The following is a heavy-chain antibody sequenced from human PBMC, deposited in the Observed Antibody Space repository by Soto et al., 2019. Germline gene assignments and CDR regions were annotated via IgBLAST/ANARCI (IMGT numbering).Heavy chain of an antibody. J-gene: IGHJ4*02. Sequence: SETXSLTCDVSGDSISSNNWWTWFRQPPGKGLEWIGEIYHSGSTNYNPSLKSRVTVSVDKSKNQFSLNLSSVTAADTAMYYCARDWLLWGQGTLVTVSS. CDR3: ARDWLL. CDR1: GDSISSNNW. V-gene: IGHV4-4*02. CDR2: IYHSGST. D-gene: IGHD3-3*01.